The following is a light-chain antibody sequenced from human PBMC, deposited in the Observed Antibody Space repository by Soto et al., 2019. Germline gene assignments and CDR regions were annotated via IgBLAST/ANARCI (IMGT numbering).Light chain of an antibody. CDR3: QQSYNTPQT. J-gene: IGKJ1*01. CDR1: QGIGNY. Sequence: DIQMTQSPSSLSASVRDRVTITCRASQGIGNYVAWYQQKPGKPPNLLIYAASTLHSGVPSRFSGSASGTDFTLTISSLQPEDVATYYCQQSYNTPQTFGQGTKVDLK. V-gene: IGKV1-27*01. CDR2: AAS.